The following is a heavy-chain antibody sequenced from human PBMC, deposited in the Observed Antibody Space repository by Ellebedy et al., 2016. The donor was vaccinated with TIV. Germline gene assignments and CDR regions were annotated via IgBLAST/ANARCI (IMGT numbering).Heavy chain of an antibody. CDR2: ITWDGSDT. J-gene: IGHJ5*02. V-gene: IGHV3-43*01. CDR3: ARGYQFRNWLDP. D-gene: IGHD2-2*01. Sequence: GGSLRLSXTASGFSFDAYTMHWVRHVPGKGLEWVSLITWDGSDTFYADSVRGRFTISRDNSKNTLYLQMNSLRVDDTAVYYCARGYQFRNWLDPWGQGTLVTVSS. CDR1: GFSFDAYT.